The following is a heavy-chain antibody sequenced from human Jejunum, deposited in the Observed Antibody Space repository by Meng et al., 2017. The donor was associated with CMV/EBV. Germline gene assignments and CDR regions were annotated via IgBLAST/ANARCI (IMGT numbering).Heavy chain of an antibody. Sequence: SGYTFTNYDINWVRQATGHGLEGMGWMNPNSGNTGYAQKFQGRVTITRNSSISTAYMELSGLTSDDTAIYYCARDLSGTYVGGWFDPWGQGTLVTVSS. CDR1: GYTFTNYD. CDR2: MNPNSGNT. V-gene: IGHV1-8*03. D-gene: IGHD1-26*01. J-gene: IGHJ5*02. CDR3: ARDLSGTYVGGWFDP.